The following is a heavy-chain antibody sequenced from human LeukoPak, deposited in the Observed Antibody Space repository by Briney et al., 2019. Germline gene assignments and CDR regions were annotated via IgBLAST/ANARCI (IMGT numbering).Heavy chain of an antibody. Sequence: KYGESLKISCKGSGYSFTSYWIGWVRQMPGKGLEWMGIIYPGDSDTRYSPSFQGQVTISADKSITTAYLQWSSLKASDTAIYYCGRFYSNHLDYWGQGTLVTVSS. CDR1: GYSFTSYW. CDR3: GRFYSNHLDY. D-gene: IGHD4-11*01. J-gene: IGHJ4*02. V-gene: IGHV5-51*01. CDR2: IYPGDSDT.